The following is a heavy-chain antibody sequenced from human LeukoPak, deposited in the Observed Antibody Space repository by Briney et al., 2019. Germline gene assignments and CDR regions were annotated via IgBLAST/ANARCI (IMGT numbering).Heavy chain of an antibody. CDR1: GGSISSYY. CDR3: ARVPVWHYDSSGYYSPYYYYYMDV. CDR2: IYYSGST. D-gene: IGHD3-22*01. J-gene: IGHJ6*03. V-gene: IGHV4-59*01. Sequence: SETLSLTYTVSGGSISSYYWSWIRQPPGKGLEWIGYIYYSGSTNYNPSLKSRVTISVDTSKNQFSLKLSSVTAADTAVYYCARVPVWHYDSSGYYSPYYYYYMDVWGKGTTVTVSS.